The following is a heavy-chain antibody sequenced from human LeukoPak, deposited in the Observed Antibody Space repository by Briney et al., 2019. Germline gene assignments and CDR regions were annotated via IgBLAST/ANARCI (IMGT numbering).Heavy chain of an antibody. CDR3: AKEGAGITFGGVIVKYFDY. D-gene: IGHD3-16*02. CDR1: GFTFSSYA. J-gene: IGHJ4*02. V-gene: IGHV3-23*01. CDR2: ISGGGGST. Sequence: PGGSLRLSCAASGFTFSSYAMRWVRQAPGKGLEWVSAISGGGGSTNYADSVKGRFTISRDNSKNMLYLQMNSLRAEDTAVYYCAKEGAGITFGGVIVKYFDYWGQGSLVTVSS.